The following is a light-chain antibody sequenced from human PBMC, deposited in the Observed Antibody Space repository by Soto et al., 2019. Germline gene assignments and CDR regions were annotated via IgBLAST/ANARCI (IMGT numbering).Light chain of an antibody. CDR3: QQYNNWPPIT. Sequence: EIVMTQSPAPLSVSPGERDTLSCRASQSVSSNFAGYQQKPGQDHRLPIYGASTRATGSPARFSGSGSGTDFTLTISSRQSEDFAVYYCQQYNNWPPITFGQGTRLEIQ. V-gene: IGKV3-15*01. CDR2: GAS. J-gene: IGKJ5*01. CDR1: QSVSSN.